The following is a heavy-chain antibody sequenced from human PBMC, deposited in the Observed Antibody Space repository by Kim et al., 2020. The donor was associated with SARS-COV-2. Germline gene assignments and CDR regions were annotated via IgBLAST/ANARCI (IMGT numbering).Heavy chain of an antibody. V-gene: IGHV3-30*04. CDR2: ISYDGSNK. D-gene: IGHD6-13*01. CDR3: AGSLSISSSRLGYFDY. J-gene: IGHJ4*02. Sequence: GGSLRLSCAASGFTFSSYAMHWVRQAPGKGLEWVAVISYDGSNKYYADSVKGRFTITRDNSKNTLYLQMDSLRAEDTAVYYCAGSLSISSSRLGYFDYWGQGTLVTVSS. CDR1: GFTFSSYA.